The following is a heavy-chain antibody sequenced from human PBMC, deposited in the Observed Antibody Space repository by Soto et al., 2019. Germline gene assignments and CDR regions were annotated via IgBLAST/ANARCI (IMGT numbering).Heavy chain of an antibody. CDR1: GFTFSTYA. V-gene: IGHV3-23*01. D-gene: IGHD6-19*01. CDR2: ISGSGDST. CDR3: AKERSSGWSFNY. Sequence: EVQLLESGGGLVQPGGSLRLSCAASGFTFSTYAMNWVRQAPGKGLEWVSGISGSGDSTYYADSVKGRFTVSRDNSKTTLYLQMNSLRGEDTAVFYCAKERSSGWSFNYWGQGTLGTVSP. J-gene: IGHJ4*02.